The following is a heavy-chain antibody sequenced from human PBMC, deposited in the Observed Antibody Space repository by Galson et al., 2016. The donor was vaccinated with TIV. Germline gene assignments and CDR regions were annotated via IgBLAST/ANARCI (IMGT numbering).Heavy chain of an antibody. D-gene: IGHD2-15*01. CDR3: ARPAYRYGAYCSDGSCVSSFGMDV. J-gene: IGHJ6*02. CDR1: GFSFSNYG. CDR2: IWHDGSKK. V-gene: IGHV3-33*01. Sequence: SLRLSCAASGFSFSNYGMHWVRQAPGKGLEWVAVIWHDGSKKYYTESVKGRLTISRDNSKNTLYLQMNSLRVEDTALYYCARPAYRYGAYCSDGSCVSSFGMDVWGQGTMVTVSS.